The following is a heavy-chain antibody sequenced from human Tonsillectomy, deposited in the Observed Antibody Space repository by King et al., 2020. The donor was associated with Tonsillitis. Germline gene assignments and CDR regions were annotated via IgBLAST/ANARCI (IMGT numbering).Heavy chain of an antibody. Sequence: QLVQSGAEVKKPGESLKISCKGSGYSFTSYWIGWGRQMPGKGLEWMGIIYPGDSVTRYSPSFQGHVTISADKSIRPAYLQWSSLKASDPAMYYCASTYSGSYPAFDYWGQGTLVTVSS. CDR1: GYSFTSYW. J-gene: IGHJ4*02. V-gene: IGHV5-51*01. D-gene: IGHD1-26*01. CDR2: IYPGDSVT. CDR3: ASTYSGSYPAFDY.